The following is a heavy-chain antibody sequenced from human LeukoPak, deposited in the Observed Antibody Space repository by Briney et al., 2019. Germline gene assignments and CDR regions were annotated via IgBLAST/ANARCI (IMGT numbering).Heavy chain of an antibody. J-gene: IGHJ6*02. Sequence: ASVKVSCKASGYTFTSYGISWVRQAPGQGLEWMGWISAYNGNTNYAQKLQGRVTMTTDTSTSTAYMELRSLRSDDTAVYYCAGEHCSGGSCYDGYGMDVWGQGTTVTVSS. V-gene: IGHV1-18*01. CDR1: GYTFTSYG. D-gene: IGHD2-15*01. CDR2: ISAYNGNT. CDR3: AGEHCSGGSCYDGYGMDV.